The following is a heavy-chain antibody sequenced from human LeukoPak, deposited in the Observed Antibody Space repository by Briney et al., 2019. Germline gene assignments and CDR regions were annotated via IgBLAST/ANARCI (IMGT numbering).Heavy chain of an antibody. CDR2: ISYDGSNK. Sequence: GGSLRLSCAASGFTFSSYAMHWVRQAPGKGLEWVAVISYDGSNKYYADSVKGRFSISRDNSKNTLYLQMNSLKDEDTAMYYCAREFGDYFDYWGQGTLVTVSS. V-gene: IGHV3-30*04. D-gene: IGHD3-10*01. CDR3: AREFGDYFDY. CDR1: GFTFSSYA. J-gene: IGHJ4*02.